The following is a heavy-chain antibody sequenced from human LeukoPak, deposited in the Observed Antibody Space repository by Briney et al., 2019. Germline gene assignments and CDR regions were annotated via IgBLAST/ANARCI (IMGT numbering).Heavy chain of an antibody. Sequence: GGPLRLSCAASGFTFSSYWMSWVRQAPGKGLEWVANIKQDGSEKYYVDSVKGRFTISRDNAKNSLYLQMNSLRAEDTAVYYCARGGSRMGYDILTGNTPPDYWGQGTLVTVSS. CDR1: GFTFSSYW. J-gene: IGHJ4*02. CDR3: ARGGSRMGYDILTGNTPPDY. D-gene: IGHD3-9*01. V-gene: IGHV3-7*01. CDR2: IKQDGSEK.